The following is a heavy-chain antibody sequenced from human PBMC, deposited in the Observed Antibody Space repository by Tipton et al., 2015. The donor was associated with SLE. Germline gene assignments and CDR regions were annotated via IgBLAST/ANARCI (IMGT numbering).Heavy chain of an antibody. Sequence: TLSLTCAVYGGSFSGYYWSWIRQLPGKGLEWIGEINHSGSTNYNPSLKSRVTISADTSKNQFSLKLSSVTAADTAVYYCARGVLGGSYPYWGQGTLVTVSS. V-gene: IGHV4-34*01. CDR2: INHSGST. D-gene: IGHD1-26*01. CDR1: GGSFSGYY. J-gene: IGHJ4*02. CDR3: ARGVLGGSYPY.